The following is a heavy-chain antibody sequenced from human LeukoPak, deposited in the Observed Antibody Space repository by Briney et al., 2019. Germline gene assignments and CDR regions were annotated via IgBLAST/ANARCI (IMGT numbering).Heavy chain of an antibody. CDR3: ARTRRDGYSYFDY. CDR1: GGTFSSYA. V-gene: IGHV1-69*05. J-gene: IGHJ4*02. Sequence: SVKVSCKASGGTFSSYAISWVRQAPGQGLEWMGGINPIFGTANYAQKFQGRVTITTDESTSTAYMELSSLRSEDTAVYYCARTRRDGYSYFDYWGQGTLVTVSS. CDR2: INPIFGTA. D-gene: IGHD5-24*01.